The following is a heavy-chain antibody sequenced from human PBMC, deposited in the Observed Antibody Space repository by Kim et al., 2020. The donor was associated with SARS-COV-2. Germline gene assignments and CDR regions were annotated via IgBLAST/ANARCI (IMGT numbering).Heavy chain of an antibody. V-gene: IGHV1-69*01. Sequence: NYAQKFQGRVTITADESTSTAYMELSSLRSEDTAVYYCARGYSNYGKFDYWGQGTLVTVSS. CDR3: ARGYSNYGKFDY. D-gene: IGHD4-4*01. J-gene: IGHJ4*02.